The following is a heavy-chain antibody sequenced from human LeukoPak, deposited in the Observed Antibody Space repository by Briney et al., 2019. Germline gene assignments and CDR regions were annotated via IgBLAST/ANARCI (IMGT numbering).Heavy chain of an antibody. J-gene: IGHJ4*02. CDR3: AKDKAHIVVVVAATQGFDY. CDR1: GFTFSSYA. D-gene: IGHD2-15*01. Sequence: GGSLRLSCAASGFTFSSYAMSWVRQAPGEGLEWVSAISGSGGSTYYADSVKGRFTISRDNSKNTLYLQMNSLRAEDTAVYYCAKDKAHIVVVVAATQGFDYWGQGTLVTVSS. V-gene: IGHV3-23*01. CDR2: ISGSGGST.